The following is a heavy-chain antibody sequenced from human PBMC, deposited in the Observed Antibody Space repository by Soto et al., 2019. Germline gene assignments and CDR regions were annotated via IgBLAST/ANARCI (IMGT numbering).Heavy chain of an antibody. V-gene: IGHV1-18*04. D-gene: IGHD2-8*01. CDR3: ARENGEFDAFDI. CDR2: VSAYNGNT. CDR1: GYTFTSYG. Sequence: ASVKVSCRASGYTFTSYGISWVRQAPGQGLEWMGWVSAYNGNTNYAQKLQGRVTMTTDTSTSTAYMELTSLRANDTAVYYCARENGEFDAFDIWGQGTMVPVSS. J-gene: IGHJ3*02.